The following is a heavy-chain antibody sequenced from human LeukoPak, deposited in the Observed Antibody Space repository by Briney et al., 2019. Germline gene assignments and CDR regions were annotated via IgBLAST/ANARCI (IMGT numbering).Heavy chain of an antibody. Sequence: ASVKVSCKASGYTFTSYGISWVRQAPGQGLEWMGWISAYNGNTNYAQKLQGRVTMTTDTSTSTAYMELRSLRSDDTAVYYCARAYSSSSWDFLFAQFDYWGQGTLVTVSS. CDR1: GYTFTSYG. CDR3: ARAYSSSSWDFLFAQFDY. J-gene: IGHJ4*02. CDR2: ISAYNGNT. V-gene: IGHV1-18*01. D-gene: IGHD6-6*01.